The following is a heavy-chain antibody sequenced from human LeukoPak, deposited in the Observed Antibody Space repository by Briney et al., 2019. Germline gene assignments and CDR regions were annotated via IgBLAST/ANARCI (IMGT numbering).Heavy chain of an antibody. Sequence: GGSLRLSCAASGFSFSSYGMHWVRQAPGKGLEWVAYIRYDASNKYYADSVRGRFTISRDNSKNTLYLQMNSLRAEDTAVYYCAREARYYGSGSTGGFFDYWGQGTLVTVSS. J-gene: IGHJ4*02. V-gene: IGHV3-30*02. D-gene: IGHD3-10*01. CDR2: IRYDASNK. CDR3: AREARYYGSGSTGGFFDY. CDR1: GFSFSSYG.